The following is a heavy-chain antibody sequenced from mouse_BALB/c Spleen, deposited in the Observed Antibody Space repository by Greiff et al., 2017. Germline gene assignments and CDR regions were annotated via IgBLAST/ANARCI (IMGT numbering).Heavy chain of an antibody. J-gene: IGHJ2*01. D-gene: IGHD1-1*01. CDR3: ARELLRYFDD. Sequence: QVQLQQPGAELVKPGTSVKLSCKASGYNFTSYWINWVKLRPGQGLEWIGDIYPGSGSTNYNEKFKSKATLTVDTSSSTAYMQRSSLASEDSALDYCARELLRYFDDWGQGTTLTVSS. CDR1: GYNFTSYW. CDR2: IYPGSGST. V-gene: IGHV1-55*01.